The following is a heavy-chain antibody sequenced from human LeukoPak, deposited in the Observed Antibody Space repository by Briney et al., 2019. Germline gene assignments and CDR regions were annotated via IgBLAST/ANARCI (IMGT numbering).Heavy chain of an antibody. D-gene: IGHD1-7*01. J-gene: IGHJ4*02. CDR1: GFTFDDYA. CDR2: ISWYSGSI. Sequence: AGRSLRLSCAASGFTFDDYAMHGVRQAPGKGLEWVLGISWYSGSICYADSVEGLFTISRDYAKNSLFLQMNLMRSEHAAFYYCAKGPVGLLTRSLDYWGQGTLVTVSS. CDR3: AKGPVGLLTRSLDY. V-gene: IGHV3-9*01.